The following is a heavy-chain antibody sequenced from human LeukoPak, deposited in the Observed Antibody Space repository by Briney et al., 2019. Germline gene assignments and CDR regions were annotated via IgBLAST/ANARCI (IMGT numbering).Heavy chain of an antibody. Sequence: TVKLFYKASGYLFTSYCMSWVPQARGQGFEWMGWISAYNGNTHYAQKLQRRVTMTTDTSTSTAYMELRSLRSDDTAVDYCAREGLAGPDYWGQGTLVTVSS. CDR3: AREGLAGPDY. D-gene: IGHD6-19*01. J-gene: IGHJ4*02. V-gene: IGHV1-18*04. CDR2: ISAYNGNT. CDR1: GYLFTSYC.